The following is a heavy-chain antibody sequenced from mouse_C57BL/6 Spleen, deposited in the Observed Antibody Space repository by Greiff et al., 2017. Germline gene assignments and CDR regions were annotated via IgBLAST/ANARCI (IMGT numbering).Heavy chain of an antibody. Sequence: VQLQQSGPELVKPGASVKISCKASGYAFSSSWMNWVKQRPGKGLEWIGRIYPGDGDTNYNGKFKGKATLTADKSSSTAYMQLSSLTSEDSAVXFCARDGIYYSRDYWGQGTSVTVSS. CDR3: ARDGIYYSRDY. CDR2: IYPGDGDT. D-gene: IGHD1-1*01. CDR1: GYAFSSSW. V-gene: IGHV1-82*01. J-gene: IGHJ4*01.